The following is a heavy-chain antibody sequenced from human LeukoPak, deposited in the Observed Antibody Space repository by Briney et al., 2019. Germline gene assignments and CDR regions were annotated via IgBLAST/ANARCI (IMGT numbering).Heavy chain of an antibody. CDR2: ISSSGSTI. CDR3: ARYQRSVTVVTPSPLDY. D-gene: IGHD4-23*01. Sequence: PGGSLRLSCAASGFTFSDYYMSWIRQAPGKGLEWVSYISSSGSTIYYADSVKGRFTISRDNAKNSLYLQMNSLRAEDTAVYYCARYQRSVTVVTPSPLDYWGQGTLVTVSS. CDR1: GFTFSDYY. J-gene: IGHJ4*02. V-gene: IGHV3-11*01.